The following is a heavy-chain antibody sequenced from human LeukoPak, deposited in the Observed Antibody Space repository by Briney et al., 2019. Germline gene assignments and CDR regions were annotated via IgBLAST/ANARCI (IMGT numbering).Heavy chain of an antibody. Sequence: SETLSLTCTDSGGSISSYYWSWIRQPPGKGLEWIGYIYYSGSTNYNPSLKSRVTISVDTSKNQLSLKLSSVTAEDTAVYYCARSVDTAMANFDYWGQGTLVTVSS. V-gene: IGHV4-59*01. CDR1: GGSISSYY. J-gene: IGHJ4*02. CDR2: IYYSGST. CDR3: ARSVDTAMANFDY. D-gene: IGHD5-18*01.